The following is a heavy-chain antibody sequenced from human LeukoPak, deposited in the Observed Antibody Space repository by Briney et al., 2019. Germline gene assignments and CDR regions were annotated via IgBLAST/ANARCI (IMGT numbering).Heavy chain of an antibody. D-gene: IGHD1-7*01. CDR1: GYTLTELS. CDR3: ATILSRTGTTTPNY. CDR2: FDPEDGET. J-gene: IGHJ4*02. V-gene: IGHV1-24*01. Sequence: GASVKVSCKVSGYTLTELSMHWVRQAPGKGLEWVGGFDPEDGETIYAQKFQGRVTMTEDTSTDTAYMELSSLRSEDTAVYYCATILSRTGTTTPNYWGQGTLVTVSS.